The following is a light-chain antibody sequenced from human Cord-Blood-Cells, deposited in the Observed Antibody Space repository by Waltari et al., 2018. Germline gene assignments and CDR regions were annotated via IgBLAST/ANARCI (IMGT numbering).Light chain of an antibody. CDR1: SSDVGGYHY. V-gene: IGLV2-14*01. J-gene: IGLJ3*02. CDR3: SSYTSSSTLV. CDR2: DVS. Sequence: QSALTQPASVSGSPGQSITISCTGTSSDVGGYHYVSWYKQNPGKAPKLMIYDVSNRPSGVSKRFAGSKSGNTASLNISGLQAEDEADYYCSSYTSSSTLVFGGGTKLTVL.